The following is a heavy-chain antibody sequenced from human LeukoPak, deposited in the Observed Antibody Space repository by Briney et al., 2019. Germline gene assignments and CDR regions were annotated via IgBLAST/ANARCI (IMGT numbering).Heavy chain of an antibody. CDR3: ARASGPNWFDP. D-gene: IGHD3-3*01. CDR2: IYYSGST. V-gene: IGHV4-61*08. CDR1: GGSISSGGYY. J-gene: IGHJ5*02. Sequence: SETLSLTCTVSGGSISSGGYYWSWIRQPPGKGLEWIGYIYYSGSTNYNPSLKSRVTISVDTSKNQFSLKLSSVTAADTAVYYCARASGPNWFDPWGQGTLVTVSS.